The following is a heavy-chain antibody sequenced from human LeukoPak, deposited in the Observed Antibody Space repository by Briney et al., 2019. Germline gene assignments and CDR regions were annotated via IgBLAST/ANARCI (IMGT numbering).Heavy chain of an antibody. Sequence: GGSLRLSCAASGFTFSSYWMSWVRQAPGKGLEWVANIKQDGSEKYYVDSVKGRFTISRDNAKNSLYLQMNSLRAEDTAVYYCAKDRVRITTIVVVKGAYFDYWGQGTLVTVSS. CDR3: AKDRVRITTIVVVKGAYFDY. CDR2: IKQDGSEK. V-gene: IGHV3-7*01. D-gene: IGHD3-22*01. J-gene: IGHJ4*02. CDR1: GFTFSSYW.